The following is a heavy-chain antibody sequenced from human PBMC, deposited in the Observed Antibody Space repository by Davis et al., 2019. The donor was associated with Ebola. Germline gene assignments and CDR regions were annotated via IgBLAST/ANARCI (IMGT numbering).Heavy chain of an antibody. D-gene: IGHD7-27*01. V-gene: IGHV3-73*01. CDR1: GFTFSGSA. CDR2: IRSKANSYAT. CDR3: AKEYAWGAFDI. J-gene: IGHJ3*02. Sequence: GGSLRLSCAASGFTFSGSAMHWVRQASGKGLEWVGRIRSKANSYATAYAASVKGRFTISRDNSKNTLYLQMNSLRAEDTAVYYCAKEYAWGAFDIWGQGTMVTVSS.